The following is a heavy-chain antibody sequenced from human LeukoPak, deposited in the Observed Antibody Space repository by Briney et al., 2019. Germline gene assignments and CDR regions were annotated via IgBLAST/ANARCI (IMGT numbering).Heavy chain of an antibody. Sequence: SETLSLTCTVSGGSISSYYWSWIRQPPGKGLEWIGYIYYSGSTNYNPSLKSRVTISVDTSKNQFSLKLSSVTAADTAVYYCARQRRRFLEWLVDNWFDPWGQGTLVTVSS. D-gene: IGHD3-3*01. CDR2: IYYSGST. V-gene: IGHV4-59*01. J-gene: IGHJ5*02. CDR1: GGSISSYY. CDR3: ARQRRRFLEWLVDNWFDP.